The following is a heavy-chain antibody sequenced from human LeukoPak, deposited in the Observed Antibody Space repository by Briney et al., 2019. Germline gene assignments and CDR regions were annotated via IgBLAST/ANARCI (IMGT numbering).Heavy chain of an antibody. D-gene: IGHD6-19*01. CDR3: ARDTHTRWLESYYYMDV. Sequence: GGSLRLSCAASGFTFSSYAMSWVRQAPGKGLEWVANIKQDGSEKYYVDSVKGRFTISRDNAKNSLYLQMNSLRAEDTAVYYCARDTHTRWLESYYYMDVWGKGTTVTVSS. CDR1: GFTFSSYA. V-gene: IGHV3-7*01. CDR2: IKQDGSEK. J-gene: IGHJ6*03.